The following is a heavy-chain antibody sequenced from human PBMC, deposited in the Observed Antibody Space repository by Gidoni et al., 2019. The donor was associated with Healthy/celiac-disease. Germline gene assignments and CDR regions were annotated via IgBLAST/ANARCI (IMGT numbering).Heavy chain of an antibody. Sequence: QVQLQESGPGLVKPSQTLSLTCTVPGGSISSGSYYWSWIRQPAGKGLEWIGRIYTSGSTNYNPSLKSRVTISVDTSKNQFSLKLSSVTAADTAVYYCAREEDGYIGYWGQGTLVTVSS. CDR2: IYTSGST. D-gene: IGHD5-12*01. J-gene: IGHJ4*02. CDR1: GGSISSGSYY. CDR3: AREEDGYIGY. V-gene: IGHV4-61*02.